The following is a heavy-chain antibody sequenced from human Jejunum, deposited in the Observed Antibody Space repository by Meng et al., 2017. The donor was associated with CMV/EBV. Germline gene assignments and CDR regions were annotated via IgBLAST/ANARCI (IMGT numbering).Heavy chain of an antibody. CDR1: TVSNKF. CDR3: AKSHIAAAVQVGYFDY. D-gene: IGHD6-13*01. CDR2: IWYDGTAE. J-gene: IGHJ4*02. V-gene: IGHV3-33*03. Sequence: TVSNKFIGWVRQGSGQGVEWVAVIWYDGTAEYYADSVKGRFTVSRDNSRNTVYLEMDSLRVEDSAVYYCAKSHIAAAVQVGYFDYWGLGTVVTVSS.